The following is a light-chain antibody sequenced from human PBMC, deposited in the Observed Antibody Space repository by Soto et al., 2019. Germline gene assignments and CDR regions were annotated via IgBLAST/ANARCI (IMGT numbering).Light chain of an antibody. CDR2: GAS. V-gene: IGKV3D-15*01. J-gene: IGKJ5*01. Sequence: EIVMTQSPAALSVSPGERATLSCRASQGVTTNFAWYQQKSGQSPRLLISGASMRASGVPVRFIGSGSGTDFTLTITRLEPEDFAVYYCQQYGGSPITFSLGTRLEIK. CDR1: QGVTTN. CDR3: QQYGGSPIT.